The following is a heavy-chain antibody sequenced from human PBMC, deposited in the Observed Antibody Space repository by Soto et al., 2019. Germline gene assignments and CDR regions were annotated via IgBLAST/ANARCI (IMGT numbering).Heavy chain of an antibody. J-gene: IGHJ1*01. V-gene: IGHV3-30-3*01. Sequence: GGSLRLSCAASGFTFSSYAMHWVRQAPGKGLEWVAVISYDGSNKYYADSVKGRFTISRDNSKNTLYLQMNSLRAEDTAVYYCARDRLSIQHWGQGTLVTVSS. CDR1: GFTFSSYA. CDR3: ARDRLSIQH. D-gene: IGHD3-16*02. CDR2: ISYDGSNK.